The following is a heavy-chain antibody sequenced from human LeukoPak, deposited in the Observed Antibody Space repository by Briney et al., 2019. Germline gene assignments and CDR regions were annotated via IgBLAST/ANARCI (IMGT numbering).Heavy chain of an antibody. Sequence: GGSLRLSCAASGFTFSDYDMHWVRQAPGKGLEWVSAIGTAGDTYYTGSVKGRFTISRENAKNSLYLQMNRLRAGDTAVYYCARVAKERVGGVYYFDYWGQGTLVTASS. CDR1: GFTFSDYD. V-gene: IGHV3-13*01. J-gene: IGHJ4*02. D-gene: IGHD1-1*01. CDR3: ARVAKERVGGVYYFDY. CDR2: IGTAGDT.